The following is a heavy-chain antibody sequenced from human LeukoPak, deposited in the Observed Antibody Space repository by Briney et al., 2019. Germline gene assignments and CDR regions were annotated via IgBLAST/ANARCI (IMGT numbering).Heavy chain of an antibody. CDR1: GYTFTSYY. J-gene: IGHJ4*02. CDR3: ARSRIMITFGGVIVNYYFDY. V-gene: IGHV1-46*01. Sequence: ASVKVSCKASGYTFTSYYMHWVRQAAGQGLEWMGIINPSGGSISYAQKFQGRVTMTRDMSTSTVYMELSSLRSEDTAVYYCARSRIMITFGGVIVNYYFDYWGQGTLVTVSS. D-gene: IGHD3-16*02. CDR2: INPSGGSI.